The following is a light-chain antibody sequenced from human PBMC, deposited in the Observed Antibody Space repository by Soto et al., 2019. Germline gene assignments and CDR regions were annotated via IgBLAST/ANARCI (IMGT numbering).Light chain of an antibody. V-gene: IGKV3-20*01. J-gene: IGKJ1*01. CDR2: DAS. CDR1: QSVSSY. Sequence: EIVLTQPPGTLSLSPGERATLSCRASQSVSSYLAWYQQKPGQAPRLLIYDASNRATGIPARFSGSGSGTDFTLSISRLEPEDFAVYYCQHYGSSSWTFGQGTKVDIK. CDR3: QHYGSSSWT.